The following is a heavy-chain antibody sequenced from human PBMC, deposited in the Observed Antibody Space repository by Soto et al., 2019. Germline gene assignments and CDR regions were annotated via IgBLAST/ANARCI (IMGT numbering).Heavy chain of an antibody. Sequence: GASVNVSCKASGYTCTSYGISWVRQAPGQRLEWMGWISAYNGNTNYAQKFQGRVTITADESTSTAYMELSSLRSEDTAVYYCAIEVRRYSSSSLGLYYYYYGMDVWGQGTTVTVSS. D-gene: IGHD6-6*01. J-gene: IGHJ6*02. CDR3: AIEVRRYSSSSLGLYYYYYGMDV. CDR2: ISAYNGNT. V-gene: IGHV1-18*01. CDR1: GYTCTSYG.